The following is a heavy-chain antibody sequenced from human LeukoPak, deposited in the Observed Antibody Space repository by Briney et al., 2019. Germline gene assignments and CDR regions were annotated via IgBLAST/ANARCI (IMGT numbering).Heavy chain of an antibody. CDR3: ARENVVVPAAIYFDY. J-gene: IGHJ4*02. V-gene: IGHV4-39*07. CDR1: GGSISSSSYY. Sequence: PSETLSLTCTVSGGSISSSSYYWGWLPQPPGMGLEWVGSIYYSGSTYYNPSLKSRVTISVDTSKNQFSLKLSSVTAADTAVYYCARENVVVPAAIYFDYWGQGTQVTISS. D-gene: IGHD2-2*01. CDR2: IYYSGST.